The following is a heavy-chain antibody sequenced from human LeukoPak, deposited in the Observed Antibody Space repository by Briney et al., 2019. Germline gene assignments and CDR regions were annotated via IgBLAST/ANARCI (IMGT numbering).Heavy chain of an antibody. Sequence: GESLKISCKGSGYSFTSYWIGWVRQMPGKGLEWMGIIYPGDSDTRYSPSFQGQVTISAGKSISTAYLQWSSLKASDTAMYYCARLSYDMGHAFDIWGQGTMVTVSS. CDR1: GYSFTSYW. CDR2: IYPGDSDT. CDR3: ARLSYDMGHAFDI. J-gene: IGHJ3*02. D-gene: IGHD2/OR15-2a*01. V-gene: IGHV5-51*01.